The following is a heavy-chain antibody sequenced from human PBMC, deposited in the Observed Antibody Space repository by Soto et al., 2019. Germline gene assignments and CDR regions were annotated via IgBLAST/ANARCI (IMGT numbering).Heavy chain of an antibody. Sequence: ASVKVSCKVSGYTLTELSMHWVRQAPGKGLEWMGGFDPEDGETIYAQKFQGRVTMTEDTSTDTAYMELSSLRSEDTAVYYCATKVGATGYYYYGMDVWGQGTTVTVSS. CDR1: GYTLTELS. CDR2: FDPEDGET. D-gene: IGHD1-26*01. J-gene: IGHJ6*02. CDR3: ATKVGATGYYYYGMDV. V-gene: IGHV1-24*01.